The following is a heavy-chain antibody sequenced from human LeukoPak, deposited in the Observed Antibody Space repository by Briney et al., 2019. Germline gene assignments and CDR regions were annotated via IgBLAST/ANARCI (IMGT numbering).Heavy chain of an antibody. D-gene: IGHD3-22*01. J-gene: IGHJ4*02. CDR1: GGTFSSYA. Sequence: EASVKVSCKASGGTFSSYAISWVRQAPGQGLEWMGGVIPIFGTANYAQKFQGRVTITADESTSTAYMELSSLRSEDTAVYYCARGSSGYMVYWGQGTLVTVSS. CDR2: VIPIFGTA. CDR3: ARGSSGYMVY. V-gene: IGHV1-69*01.